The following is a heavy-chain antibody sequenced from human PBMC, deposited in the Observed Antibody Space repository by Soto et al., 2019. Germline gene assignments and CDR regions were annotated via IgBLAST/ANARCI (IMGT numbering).Heavy chain of an antibody. CDR3: AKSPGGYYSFDI. CDR1: GFTFDDYT. D-gene: IGHD3-3*01. Sequence: PGGSLRLSCAASGFTFDDYTMHWVRQAPGKGLEWVSLISWDGGSTYYADSVKGRFTISRDNSKNTLYLQMNSLRAEDTAVYYCAKSPGGYYSFDIWGQGTMVTVSS. J-gene: IGHJ3*02. V-gene: IGHV3-43*01. CDR2: ISWDGGST.